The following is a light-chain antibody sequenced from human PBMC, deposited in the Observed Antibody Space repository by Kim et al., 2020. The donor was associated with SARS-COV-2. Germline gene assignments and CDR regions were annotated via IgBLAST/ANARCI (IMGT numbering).Light chain of an antibody. Sequence: SPGERVTLSCRASQRVSSSYLAWYQQKPGQAPRLLIYGASSRATGIPDRFSGSGSGTDFTLTISRVEPEDFAVYYCQQYGSSPRYTFGQGTNWRS. CDR3: QQYGSSPRYT. CDR2: GAS. V-gene: IGKV3-20*01. J-gene: IGKJ2*01. CDR1: QRVSSSY.